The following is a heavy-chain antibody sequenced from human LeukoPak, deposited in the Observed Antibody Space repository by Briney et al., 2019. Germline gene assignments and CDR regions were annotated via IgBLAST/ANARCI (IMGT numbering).Heavy chain of an antibody. J-gene: IGHJ5*02. CDR3: AREQGFGELLPNWFDP. CDR2: INPNSGGT. CDR1: GYTFTGYY. Sequence: GASVKVSCKASGYTFTGYYMHWVRQAPGQGLEWMGWINPNSGGTNYAQKLQGRVTMTTDTSTSTAYMELRSLRSDDTAVYYCAREQGFGELLPNWFDPWGQGTLVTVSS. D-gene: IGHD3-10*01. V-gene: IGHV1-2*02.